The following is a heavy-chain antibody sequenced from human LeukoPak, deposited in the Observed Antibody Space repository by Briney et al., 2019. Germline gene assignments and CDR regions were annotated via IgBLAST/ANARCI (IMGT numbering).Heavy chain of an antibody. CDR3: ARLNVDTAMDDAFDI. V-gene: IGHV1-2*02. Sequence: ASVKVSCKASGYTFTGYYMHWVRQAPGQGLEWMGWINPNSGGTNYAQKFQGRVTMTRDTSISTAYMELSRLRSDDTAVYYCARLNVDTAMDDAFDIWGQGTMVTVSS. CDR2: INPNSGGT. CDR1: GYTFTGYY. J-gene: IGHJ3*02. D-gene: IGHD5-18*01.